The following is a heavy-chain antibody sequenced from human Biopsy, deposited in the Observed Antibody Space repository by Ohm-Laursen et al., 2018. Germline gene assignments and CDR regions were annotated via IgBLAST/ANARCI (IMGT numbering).Heavy chain of an antibody. J-gene: IGHJ6*02. CDR1: GFTFRDYY. V-gene: IGHV3-11*01. D-gene: IGHD3-10*01. CDR2: TTNSGGTV. Sequence: SLRLSCTASGFTFRDYYMIWIRQPPGKGLEWVSYTTNSGGTVYYEDSVKGRFTVSRDNAKNSLYLQMDRLRAEDTAVYYCARPPWGHAYGYYNGMDVWGQETTVIVSS. CDR3: ARPPWGHAYGYYNGMDV.